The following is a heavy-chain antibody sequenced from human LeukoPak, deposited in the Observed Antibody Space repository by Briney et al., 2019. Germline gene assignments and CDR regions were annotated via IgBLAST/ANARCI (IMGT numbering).Heavy chain of an antibody. J-gene: IGHJ4*02. CDR1: GGSFSGYY. CDR3: ARGRCGAGYDSRDFVY. D-gene: IGHD5-12*01. V-gene: IGHV4-34*01. Sequence: SETLSLTCAVYGGSFSGYYWSWSRRPPAKGLEWIGGVNHNGSTNYNPSLKSRVTISVDTSKNQFSLKLTSVTAADTAVYYCARGRCGAGYDSRDFVYWGERTLVTVAS. CDR2: VNHNGST.